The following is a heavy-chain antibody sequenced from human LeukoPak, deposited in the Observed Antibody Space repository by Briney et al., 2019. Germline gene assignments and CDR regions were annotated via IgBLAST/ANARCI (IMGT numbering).Heavy chain of an antibody. CDR1: GGSISSGSYY. Sequence: SETLSLTCTVSGGSISSGSYYWSWIRQPAGKGLECIGRIYTSGSTNYNPSLKSRVTISVDTSKNQFSLKLSSVTAADTAVYYCARDARDTAMAENGGMDYYYYYMDVWGKGTTVTVSS. V-gene: IGHV4-61*02. J-gene: IGHJ6*03. D-gene: IGHD5-18*01. CDR2: IYTSGST. CDR3: ARDARDTAMAENGGMDYYYYYMDV.